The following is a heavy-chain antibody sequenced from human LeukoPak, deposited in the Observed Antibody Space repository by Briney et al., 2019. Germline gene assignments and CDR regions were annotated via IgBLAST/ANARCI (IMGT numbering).Heavy chain of an antibody. V-gene: IGHV4-39*07. J-gene: IGHJ4*02. CDR2: IYYSGSA. CDR3: ARAPYCSGGSCYSGGLY. Sequence: PSETLSLTCTVSGGSISSSIYYWRFIRQPPGKGLEGIGNIYYSGSAYYNPSLKSRVTISVDTSKNQISLKLSSVTAADTAVYYCARAPYCSGGSCYSGGLYWGQGTLVTVSS. D-gene: IGHD2-15*01. CDR1: GGSISSSIYY.